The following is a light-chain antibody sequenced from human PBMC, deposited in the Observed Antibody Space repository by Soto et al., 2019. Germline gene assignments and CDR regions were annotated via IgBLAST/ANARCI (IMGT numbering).Light chain of an antibody. CDR3: ATWDSSLNVVI. CDR2: DNN. V-gene: IGLV1-51*01. CDR1: SSNIGNNY. Sequence: QSVLTQPPSVSAAPGQKVTISCSGSSSNIGNNYVSWYQQLPGAAPKLLIYDNNKRPSGIPDQFSGSKSGTSATLGITGLQTGDEADYYCATWDSSLNVVIFGGGTKVTVL. J-gene: IGLJ2*01.